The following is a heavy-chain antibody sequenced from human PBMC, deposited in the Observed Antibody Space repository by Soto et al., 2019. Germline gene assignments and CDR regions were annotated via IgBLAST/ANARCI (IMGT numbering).Heavy chain of an antibody. J-gene: IGHJ5*02. CDR2: IYYSGST. CDR3: AKTPGYYYDTIGWFDP. V-gene: IGHV4-59*13. Sequence: SETLSLTCTVSGGPISSYYWSWIRQSPGKGLEWIGYIYYSGSTNYNPSLKSRVTISVDTSKNQFSLKLSSVTAADTAVYYCAKTPGYYYDTIGWFDPWGQGTLVTVSS. D-gene: IGHD3-22*01. CDR1: GGPISSYY.